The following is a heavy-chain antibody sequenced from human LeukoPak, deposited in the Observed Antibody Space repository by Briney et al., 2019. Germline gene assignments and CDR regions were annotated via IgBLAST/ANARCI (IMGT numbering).Heavy chain of an antibody. D-gene: IGHD5-12*01. CDR1: GFTFSSYA. CDR3: AKDRIVATIFYYFDY. J-gene: IGHJ4*02. V-gene: IGHV3-23*01. Sequence: PGGSLRLSCAASGFTFSSYAMSWVRQAPGKGLEWVSAISGSGGSTYYADSVKGRFTISRDNSKSTLYLQMNSLRAEDTAVYYCAKDRIVATIFYYFDYWGQGTLVTVSS. CDR2: ISGSGGST.